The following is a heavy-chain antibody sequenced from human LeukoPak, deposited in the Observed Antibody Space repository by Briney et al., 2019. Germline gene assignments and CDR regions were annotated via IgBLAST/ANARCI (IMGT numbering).Heavy chain of an antibody. D-gene: IGHD4-17*01. CDR3: VRGLNRYFTTVTPLGDY. J-gene: IGHJ4*02. CDR2: ISYDGNNK. CDR1: GFTLSIYG. Sequence: PGTSLRLSCADSGFTLSIYGLHWVRQAPGKGLEWVAVISYDGNNKFYADSVKGRFTVSRDNSNNTLYLQMSSLRLDDTAIYYCVRGLNRYFTTVTPLGDYWGQGILVTVSS. V-gene: IGHV3-30*03.